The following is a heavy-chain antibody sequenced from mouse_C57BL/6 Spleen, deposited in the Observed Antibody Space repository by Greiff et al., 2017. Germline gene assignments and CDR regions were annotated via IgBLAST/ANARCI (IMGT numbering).Heavy chain of an antibody. Sequence: EVKLVESGGDLVKPGGSLKLSCAASGFTFSSYGMSWVRQTPDKRLEWVATISSGGSYTYYPDSVKGRFTISRDNAKNTLYLQMSSLKSEDTAMYYCARHEGGTDFDYWGQGTTLTVSS. J-gene: IGHJ2*01. D-gene: IGHD4-1*01. CDR3: ARHEGGTDFDY. CDR1: GFTFSSYG. CDR2: ISSGGSYT. V-gene: IGHV5-6*01.